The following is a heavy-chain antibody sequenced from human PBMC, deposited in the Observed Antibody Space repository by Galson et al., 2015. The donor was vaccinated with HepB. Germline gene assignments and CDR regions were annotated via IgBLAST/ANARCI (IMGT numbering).Heavy chain of an antibody. CDR3: VRDVSETVVGSFDI. CDR2: IKADGSEQ. Sequence: SLRLSCAASGFTFSSHWMSWVRQAPGKRLEWVANIKADGSEQYYVDSVKGRFTISRDNAKNSLYLQMETLRVEDTAVYYCVRDVSETVVGSFDIWGQGTRVAVSS. D-gene: IGHD2-15*01. CDR1: GFTFSSHW. J-gene: IGHJ3*02. V-gene: IGHV3-7*01.